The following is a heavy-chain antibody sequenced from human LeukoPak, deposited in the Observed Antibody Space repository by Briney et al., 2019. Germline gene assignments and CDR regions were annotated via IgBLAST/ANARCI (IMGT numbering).Heavy chain of an antibody. J-gene: IGHJ4*02. CDR3: AGRYPYGDSPLH. D-gene: IGHD4-17*01. CDR1: GFTFSSYA. V-gene: IGHV3-30-3*01. CDR2: ISYDGSNK. Sequence: PGRSLRLSCAASGFTFSSYAMHWVRQAPGKGLEWVAVISYDGSNKYYADSVKGRFTISRDNSKNTLYLQMNSLRAEDTAVHYCAGRYPYGDSPLHWGQGTLVTVSS.